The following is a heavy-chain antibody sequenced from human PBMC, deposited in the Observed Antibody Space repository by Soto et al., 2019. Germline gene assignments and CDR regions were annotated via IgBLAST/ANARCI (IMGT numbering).Heavy chain of an antibody. CDR3: ARVGTSESFFDY. CDR1: GFTVSDRR. V-gene: IGHV3-53*02. Sequence: VQLVETGGGLIQPGGSLRLSCVVSGFTVSDRRMTWVRQAPRQGLEWVADLYFYGSANYADSVRGRFTISKDDSENTVFLEMNNLRAEDTALYYCARVGTSESFFDYWGQGTLGTVSP. J-gene: IGHJ4*02. CDR2: LYFYGSA. D-gene: IGHD7-27*01.